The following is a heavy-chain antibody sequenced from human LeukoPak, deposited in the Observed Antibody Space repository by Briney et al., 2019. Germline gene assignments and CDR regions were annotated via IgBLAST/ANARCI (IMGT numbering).Heavy chain of an antibody. CDR1: GDSVSSNSAT. CDR3: ARVSGASSKATDY. J-gene: IGHJ4*02. Sequence: SQTLSLTCAISGDSVSSNSATWTWIRQSPSRGLEWLGRTYYRSKWYNDYAVSVKSRITINPDTSKNQFSLQLNSVTPEDTAVYYCARVSGASSKATDYWGQGTLVTVSS. CDR2: TYYRSKWYN. V-gene: IGHV6-1*01. D-gene: IGHD2-15*01.